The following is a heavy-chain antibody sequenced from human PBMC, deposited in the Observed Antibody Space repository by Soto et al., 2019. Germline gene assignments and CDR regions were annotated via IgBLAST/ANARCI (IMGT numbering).Heavy chain of an antibody. CDR3: ARGLTRWLQSYFDY. J-gene: IGHJ4*02. Sequence: QVQLVESGGGVVQPGRSLRLSCAASGFTFSSYAMHWVRQAPGKGLEWVAVISYDGSNKYYADSVKGRFTISRDNSKNTLYLQMNILRAEDTAVYYCARGLTRWLQSYFDYWGQGTLVTVSS. CDR2: ISYDGSNK. CDR1: GFTFSSYA. V-gene: IGHV3-30-3*01. D-gene: IGHD5-12*01.